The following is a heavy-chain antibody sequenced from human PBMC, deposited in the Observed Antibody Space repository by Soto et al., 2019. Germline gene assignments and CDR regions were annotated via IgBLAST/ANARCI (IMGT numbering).Heavy chain of an antibody. CDR1: GFTFSSYS. D-gene: IGHD3-10*01. CDR2: ISSSSSTI. Sequence: GGSLRLSCAASGFTFSSYSMNWVRQAPGKGLEWVSYISSSSSTIYYADSVKGRFTISRDNAKNSLYLQMNSLRAKDTAVYYYARDESITMVRGVIVAPFDPWGQGTLVTVSS. J-gene: IGHJ5*02. V-gene: IGHV3-48*01. CDR3: ARDESITMVRGVIVAPFDP.